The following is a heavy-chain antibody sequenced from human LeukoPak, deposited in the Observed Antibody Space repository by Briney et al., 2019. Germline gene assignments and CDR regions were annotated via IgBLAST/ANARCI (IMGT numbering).Heavy chain of an antibody. J-gene: IGHJ4*02. CDR3: ARGLGLAARNFDY. Sequence: SVKVSCKASGGTFSNYAISWVRQAPGQGLEWMGGITPIFGTANYAQKSQGRVTITADESTSTAYMELSSLRSEDTAVYYCARGLGLAARNFDYWGQGTLVTVSS. V-gene: IGHV1-69*13. CDR2: ITPIFGTA. D-gene: IGHD6-6*01. CDR1: GGTFSNYA.